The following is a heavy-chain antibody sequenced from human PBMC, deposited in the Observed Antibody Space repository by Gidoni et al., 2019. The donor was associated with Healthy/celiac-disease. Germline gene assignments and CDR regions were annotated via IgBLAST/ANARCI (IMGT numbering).Heavy chain of an antibody. V-gene: IGHV4-39*07. CDR1: GGSLSSRSYY. CDR2: IYYSGST. D-gene: IGHD2-15*01. Sequence: QLQLQESGPGLVKPSETLSLTCTVSGGSLSSRSYYWGWIRQPPGKGLEWIGGIYYSGSTYYNPSLKSRVTISVDTSKNQFSLMLSSVTAADTAVYYCAREVYCSGGSCYPNWFDPWGQGTLVTVSS. CDR3: AREVYCSGGSCYPNWFDP. J-gene: IGHJ5*02.